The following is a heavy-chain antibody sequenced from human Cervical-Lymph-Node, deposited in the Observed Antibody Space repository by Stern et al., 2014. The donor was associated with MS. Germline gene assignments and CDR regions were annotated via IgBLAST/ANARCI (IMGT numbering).Heavy chain of an antibody. D-gene: IGHD6-13*01. CDR3: ASSLIAAAGTAFDY. CDR1: GYTFTSYD. V-gene: IGHV1-8*01. CDR2: MNPNSGNT. J-gene: IGHJ4*02. Sequence: QVQLVQSGAEVKKPGASVKVSCKASGYTFTSYDINWVRQATGQGLEWMGWMNPNSGNTGYAQKFQGRVTMTRNTSINTAYMELSSLRSEDTAVYYCASSLIAAAGTAFDYWGQGTLVTVSS.